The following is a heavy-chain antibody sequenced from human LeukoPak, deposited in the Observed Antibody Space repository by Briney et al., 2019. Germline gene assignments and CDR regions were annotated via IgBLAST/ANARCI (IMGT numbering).Heavy chain of an antibody. Sequence: ASVKDSCKASVYTFTSYGISWVRQAPGQGLEWMGWISAYNGNTNYAQKLQGRVTMTTDTSTSTAYMELRSLRSDDTAVYYCARAPDYYYDSSGPHFDYWGQGTLVTVSS. CDR1: VYTFTSYG. D-gene: IGHD3-22*01. CDR2: ISAYNGNT. V-gene: IGHV1-18*01. J-gene: IGHJ4*02. CDR3: ARAPDYYYDSSGPHFDY.